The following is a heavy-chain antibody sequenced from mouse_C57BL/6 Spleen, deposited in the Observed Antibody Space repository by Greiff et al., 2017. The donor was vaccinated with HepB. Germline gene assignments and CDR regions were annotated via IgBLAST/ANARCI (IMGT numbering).Heavy chain of an antibody. CDR1: GFNIKDYY. J-gene: IGHJ4*01. CDR3: TTYSNYAMDY. D-gene: IGHD2-5*01. V-gene: IGHV14-1*01. CDR2: IDPEDGDT. Sequence: VQLQQSGAELVRPGASVKLSCTASGFNIKDYYMHWVKQRPEQGLEWIGRIDPEDGDTEYAPKFQGKATMTADPSSNTAYLQLSSLTSEDTAVYYCTTYSNYAMDYWGQGTSVTVSS.